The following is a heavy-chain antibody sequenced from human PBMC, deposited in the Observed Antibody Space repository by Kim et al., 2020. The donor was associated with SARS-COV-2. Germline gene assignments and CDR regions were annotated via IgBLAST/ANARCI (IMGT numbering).Heavy chain of an antibody. V-gene: IGHV4-34*01. D-gene: IGHD5-18*01. CDR3: ARVGQLWLPKPRYFDY. J-gene: IGHJ4*02. CDR2: INHSGST. CDR1: GGSFSGYY. Sequence: SETLSLTCAVYGGSFSGYYWSWIRQPPGKGLEWIGEINHSGSTNYNPSLKSRVTISVDTSKNQFSLKLSSVTAADTAVYYCARVGQLWLPKPRYFDYWGQGTLVTVSP.